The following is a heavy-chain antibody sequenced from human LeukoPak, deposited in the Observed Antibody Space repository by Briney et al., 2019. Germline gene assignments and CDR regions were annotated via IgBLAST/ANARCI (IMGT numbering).Heavy chain of an antibody. D-gene: IGHD6-6*01. Sequence: ASVKVSCKASGYTFTGYYMHWVRQAPGQGLEWMGWINPNSGCTNYAQKFQGRVTMTRDTSISTAYTELSRLRSDDTAVYYCARSGYSSSSHLYYWRQGPLVAVSS. V-gene: IGHV1-2*02. CDR1: GYTFTGYY. J-gene: IGHJ4*01. CDR3: ARSGYSSSSHLYY. CDR2: INPNSGCT.